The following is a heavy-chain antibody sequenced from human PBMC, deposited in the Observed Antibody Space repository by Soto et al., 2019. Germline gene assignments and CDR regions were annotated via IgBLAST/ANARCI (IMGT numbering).Heavy chain of an antibody. D-gene: IGHD2-15*01. J-gene: IGHJ4*02. CDR2: IIPLFGSP. CDR1: GGIFFTHA. V-gene: IGHV1-69*01. Sequence: QVQLEQSGADIKKPGSSVKVSCKTSGGIFFTHAVSWVRQAPGQGLEWVGGIIPLFGSPQYAQKFQDRVTITADGSTSTVYIELSSLRSGDTGVFFCAAVLGYPLVYFDNWGQGTLITVSS. CDR3: AAVLGYPLVYFDN.